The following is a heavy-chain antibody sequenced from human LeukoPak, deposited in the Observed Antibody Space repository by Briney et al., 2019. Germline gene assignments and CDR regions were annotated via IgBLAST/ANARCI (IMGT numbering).Heavy chain of an antibody. V-gene: IGHV4-4*03. CDR2: VHLSGAS. Sequence: PGTPSLTCAVSGGSILTTNWWSWFRQPPGKGLEWIGEVHLSGASNYNPSLKSRVNMSIDKSKNQLSLELTSVTAADTAIYYCTRESGAFSPFGFWGQETLDTVSS. CDR3: TRESGAFSPFGF. D-gene: IGHD1-26*01. J-gene: IGHJ4*02. CDR1: GGSILTTNW.